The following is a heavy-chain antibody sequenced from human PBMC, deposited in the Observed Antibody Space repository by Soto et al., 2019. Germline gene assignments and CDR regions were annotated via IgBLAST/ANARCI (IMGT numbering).Heavy chain of an antibody. CDR1: GFTFSNYA. CDR3: AKVPIITVVIHYFDS. CDR2: ISATGGSS. D-gene: IGHD2-21*01. J-gene: IGHJ4*02. Sequence: EVQLLESGGGLVQPGGSLRLSCAASGFTFSNYAMSWVRQAPGKGLEWVSSISATGGSSHYADPVKGRFTISRDNSMDPLYLQMHSLRAEHTAVYSCAKVPIITVVIHYFDSWGQGTLLTVSS. V-gene: IGHV3-23*01.